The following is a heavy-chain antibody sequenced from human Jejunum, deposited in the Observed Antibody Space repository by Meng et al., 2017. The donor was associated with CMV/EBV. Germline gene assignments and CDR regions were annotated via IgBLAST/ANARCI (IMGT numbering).Heavy chain of an antibody. V-gene: IGHV4-31*02. Sequence: SISSGGHYWSWIRRRPGKGLEWIGHIYYNGDTHYNPSLKSRVTISVDTSRNKFSLKLSSVTAADTAVYYCAKDFESFNGIWDAFDMWGQGTMVTVSS. J-gene: IGHJ3*02. CDR1: SISSGGHY. CDR3: AKDFESFNGIWDAFDM. CDR2: IYYNGDT. D-gene: IGHD3-9*01.